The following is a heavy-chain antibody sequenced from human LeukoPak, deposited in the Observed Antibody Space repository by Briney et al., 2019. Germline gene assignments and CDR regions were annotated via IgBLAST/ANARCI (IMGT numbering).Heavy chain of an antibody. CDR2: INQDGREK. Sequence: GGSLRLSCAASGFTFSSYWMSWVRQAPGKGLEWVANINQDGREKYYVGSVKGRFTISRDNAESSVYLQMNSLRAEDTAVYYCATGEGTTVTKGTVLDYWGQGTLVTVSS. D-gene: IGHD4-17*01. CDR3: ATGEGTTVTKGTVLDY. CDR1: GFTFSSYW. J-gene: IGHJ4*02. V-gene: IGHV3-7*03.